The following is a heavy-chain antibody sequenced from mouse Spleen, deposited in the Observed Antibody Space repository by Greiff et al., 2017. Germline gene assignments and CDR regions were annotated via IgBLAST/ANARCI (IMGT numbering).Heavy chain of an antibody. D-gene: IGHD2-1*01. Sequence: QVQLQQSGAELVKPGASVKMSCKAFGYTFTTYPIEWMKQNHGKSLEWIGNFHPYNDDTKYNEKFKGKATLTADKSSSTAYMQLSSLTSENSAVYFCARADYYGNLDYWGQGTTLTVSS. CDR3: ARADYYGNLDY. CDR2: FHPYNDDT. J-gene: IGHJ2*01. CDR1: GYTFTTYP. V-gene: IGHV1-47*01.